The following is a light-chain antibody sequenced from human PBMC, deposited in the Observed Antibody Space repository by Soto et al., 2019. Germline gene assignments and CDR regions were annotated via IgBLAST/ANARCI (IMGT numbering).Light chain of an antibody. CDR3: QQLNSYPIT. CDR2: KAS. V-gene: IGKV1-5*03. Sequence: DIQMTQSPSTLSASVGDRVIITCRASQSISNWLAWYQQKPGKAPNLLIYKASSLKSGVPSRFSGSGSGTEFTLTISSLQPDDFATYYCQQLNSYPITFGQGTKVDIK. CDR1: QSISNW. J-gene: IGKJ1*01.